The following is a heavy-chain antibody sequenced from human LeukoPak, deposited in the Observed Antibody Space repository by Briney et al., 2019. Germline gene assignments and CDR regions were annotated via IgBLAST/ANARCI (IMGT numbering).Heavy chain of an antibody. CDR1: GFTFSNFG. CDR3: AKRSSLNYFDS. CDR2: ISAGGGT. D-gene: IGHD3-16*01. V-gene: IGHV3-23*01. J-gene: IGHJ4*02. Sequence: GGSLRLSRAASGFTFSNFGMSWVRQAPGNGLEWVSAISAGGGTYYADTVKGRFTISRDNSKNTLYLQMSSLRAEDTAVYYCAKRSSLNYFDSWGQGTLVTVSS.